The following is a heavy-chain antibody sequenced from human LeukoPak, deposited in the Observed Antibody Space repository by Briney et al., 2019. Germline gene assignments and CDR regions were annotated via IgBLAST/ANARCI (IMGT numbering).Heavy chain of an antibody. J-gene: IGHJ4*02. CDR2: ISGSGDST. CDR1: GFSFSNYA. D-gene: IGHD6-19*01. CDR3: ARRSGIAVAGAFDY. V-gene: IGHV3-23*01. Sequence: GGSLRLSCAASGFSFSNYAMRWVRQAPGKGLEWVSGISGSGDSTYYADSVKGRFTISRDNSKNTLYLQMNSLRAEDTAVYYCARRSGIAVAGAFDYWGQGTLVTVSS.